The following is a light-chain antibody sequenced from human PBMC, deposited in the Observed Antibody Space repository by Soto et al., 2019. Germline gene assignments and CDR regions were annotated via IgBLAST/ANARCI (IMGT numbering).Light chain of an antibody. J-gene: IGKJ1*01. Sequence: DIQMTQSPSTLSASVGDRVTITCRASQSISSWLAWYQQKPGKAPNLLIYDASSLESGVPSRFNGSGSGTEFTLTISSLQPDDFATYYCQQYNSYPWTFGQGTKVEIK. CDR2: DAS. CDR3: QQYNSYPWT. CDR1: QSISSW. V-gene: IGKV1-5*01.